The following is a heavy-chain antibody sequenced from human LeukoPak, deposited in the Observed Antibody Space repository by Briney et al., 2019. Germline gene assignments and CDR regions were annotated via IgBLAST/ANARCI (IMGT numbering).Heavy chain of an antibody. D-gene: IGHD6-13*01. J-gene: IGHJ4*02. CDR2: ISSSSSTI. Sequence: GGSLRLSCAASGFTFSSYSMNWVRQAPGKGLEWVSYISSSSSTIYYADSVKGRFTISRDNAKNSLFLQMNSLRAEDTAVYYCAKDPRRYSRTGGYFDYWGQGTLVTVSS. CDR3: AKDPRRYSRTGGYFDY. V-gene: IGHV3-48*01. CDR1: GFTFSSYS.